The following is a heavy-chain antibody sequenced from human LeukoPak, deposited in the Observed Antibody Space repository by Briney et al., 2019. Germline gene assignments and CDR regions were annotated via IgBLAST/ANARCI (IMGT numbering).Heavy chain of an antibody. CDR1: AGFTFSGYW. CDR2: IKQDGREK. Sequence: GGSLRLSCAASAGFTFSGYWMSWVRQAPGKGLEWVANIKQDGREKLYVDSVKGRFTISRDNAKSSLYLQMNSLRAEDTAVYYCVSGIGWLPDYWGQGTLVTVSS. D-gene: IGHD6-19*01. CDR3: VSGIGWLPDY. V-gene: IGHV3-7*03. J-gene: IGHJ4*02.